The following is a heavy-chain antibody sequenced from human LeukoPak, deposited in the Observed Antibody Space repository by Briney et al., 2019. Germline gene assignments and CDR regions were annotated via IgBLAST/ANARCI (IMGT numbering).Heavy chain of an antibody. V-gene: IGHV3-74*01. Sequence: GGSLRLSCAASGFTFSSYWMHWVRQAPGKGLVWVSRINSDGSSTSYADSVKGRFTIFRDNSKNMLYLQMNSLRAEDTALYYCASQKANFYDSSGDVWGQGTTVTVSS. J-gene: IGHJ6*02. CDR1: GFTFSSYW. D-gene: IGHD3-22*01. CDR2: INSDGSST. CDR3: ASQKANFYDSSGDV.